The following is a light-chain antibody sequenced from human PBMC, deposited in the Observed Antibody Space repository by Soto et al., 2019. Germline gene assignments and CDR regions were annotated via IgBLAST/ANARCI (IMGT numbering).Light chain of an antibody. Sequence: DIQMTQSPSTLSASVGDRVTITCRASQSISSWLAWYQQKPGKAPKLLIYKASSLESGVPSRFSGSGSGTKFTLTISSLQPDDFATYYSQKYNSYSWTFGQGTKVDMK. V-gene: IGKV1-5*03. CDR2: KAS. J-gene: IGKJ1*01. CDR1: QSISSW. CDR3: QKYNSYSWT.